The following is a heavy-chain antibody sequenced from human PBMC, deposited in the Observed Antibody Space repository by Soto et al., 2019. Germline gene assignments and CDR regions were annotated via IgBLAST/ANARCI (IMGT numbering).Heavy chain of an antibody. Sequence: GGSLRLSCAASGLTFSQYWMHWVRQAPGQGLVWVSRISDDGTITDYADSVKGHFTVSRDNARNTHSLQMNSLRSEDTAVYFCATAVDYDFWSGTTHYGMDVWGQGTTVTVSS. V-gene: IGHV3-74*01. CDR2: ISDDGTIT. D-gene: IGHD3-3*01. CDR3: ATAVDYDFWSGTTHYGMDV. CDR1: GLTFSQYW. J-gene: IGHJ6*02.